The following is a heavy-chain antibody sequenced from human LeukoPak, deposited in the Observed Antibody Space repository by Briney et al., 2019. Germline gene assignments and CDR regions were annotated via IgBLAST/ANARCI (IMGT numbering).Heavy chain of an antibody. CDR3: ARAMSPWCFDI. Sequence: GGSLRLSCAASGFTVSSNYMSWVRQAPGKGLEWVSVIYSGGNTYYADSVKGRFTISRHNSKNTLYLQMNSLRPDDTAVYYCARAMSPWCFDIWGQGTMVTVSS. CDR2: IYSGGNT. D-gene: IGHD2-15*01. J-gene: IGHJ3*02. V-gene: IGHV3-53*04. CDR1: GFTVSSNY.